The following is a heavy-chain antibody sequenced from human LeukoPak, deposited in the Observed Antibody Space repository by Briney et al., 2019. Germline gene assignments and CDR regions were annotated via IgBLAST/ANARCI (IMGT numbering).Heavy chain of an antibody. CDR2: TYTGGST. J-gene: IGHJ3*02. CDR1: GFTVSSNY. CDR3: ARATPGPNAFDI. V-gene: IGHV3-53*01. Sequence: GGSLRLSCAASGFTVSSNYMSWVRQAPGRGLEWVSVTYTGGSTNYADSVKGRFTISRDNSKNTIYLQMNSLRAEDTAVYFCARATPGPNAFDIWGQGTMLTVSS.